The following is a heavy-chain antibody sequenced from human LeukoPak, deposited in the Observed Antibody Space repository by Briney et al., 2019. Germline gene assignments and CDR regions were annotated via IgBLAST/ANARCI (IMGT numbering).Heavy chain of an antibody. CDR3: AKDSTGWYKGNRFDP. CDR2: IYRGGST. D-gene: IGHD6-19*01. J-gene: IGHJ5*02. V-gene: IGHV4-38-2*02. Sequence: PSETLSLTCAVSGYSISSGYYWGWIRQPPGKGLEWIGIIYRGGSTYYNPSLKSRVIISVDTSKNQFSLKMRSMTAADTAVYFCAKDSTGWYKGNRFDPWGQGTLVTVSS. CDR1: GYSISSGYY.